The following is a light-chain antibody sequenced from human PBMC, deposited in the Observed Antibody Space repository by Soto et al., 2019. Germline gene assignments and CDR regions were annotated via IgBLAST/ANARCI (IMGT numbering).Light chain of an antibody. CDR2: EAS. Sequence: EIVLTQSPATLSLSPGERATLSCRASQSVRNYLAWYQHKPGQAPRLIIYEASNRAAGIPARFSGSGSGTDFTLTISSLEPEDFAVYYCQQRNNWPRITFGQGTRLEIK. J-gene: IGKJ5*01. CDR1: QSVRNY. CDR3: QQRNNWPRIT. V-gene: IGKV3-11*01.